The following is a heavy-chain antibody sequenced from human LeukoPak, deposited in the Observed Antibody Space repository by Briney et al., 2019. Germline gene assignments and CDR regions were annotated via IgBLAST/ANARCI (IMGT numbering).Heavy chain of an antibody. CDR3: AREYSSSWYIMGDY. CDR1: GFSFSNYA. V-gene: IGHV3-23*01. Sequence: GGSLRLSCAASGFSFSNYAMDWVRQAPGKGLEWVSTIGASVSNTNYADSVKGRFTISRDNSKNTLSLQMSSLRAEDTAVYYCAREYSSSWYIMGDYWGQGTLVTVSS. D-gene: IGHD6-13*01. J-gene: IGHJ4*02. CDR2: IGASVSNT.